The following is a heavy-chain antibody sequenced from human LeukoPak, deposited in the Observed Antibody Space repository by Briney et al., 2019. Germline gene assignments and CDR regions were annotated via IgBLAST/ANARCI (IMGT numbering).Heavy chain of an antibody. Sequence: GGSLRLSCAASGFTFSSYGMSWFRQAPGKGLEWVSSFGGSGGSTYYADSVEGRFTISRDNSKNTLYLRMNSLRAEDTAVYYCAKQGRDWLRDYYYYMDVWGKGTTVTISS. CDR1: GFTFSSYG. CDR2: FGGSGGST. V-gene: IGHV3-23*01. J-gene: IGHJ6*03. D-gene: IGHD3-9*01. CDR3: AKQGRDWLRDYYYYMDV.